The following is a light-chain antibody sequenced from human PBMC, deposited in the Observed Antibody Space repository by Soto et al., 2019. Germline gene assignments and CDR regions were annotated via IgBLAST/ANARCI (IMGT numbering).Light chain of an antibody. CDR2: AAS. CDR3: QQRSNWPSWT. J-gene: IGKJ1*01. Sequence: DIQMTQSPSTLSASVGDRVTITCRASQGISSYLAWYQQKPGKAPKLLIYAASTLQSGVPSRFSGSGSGTEFTLTISSLQPEDFAVYYCQQRSNWPSWTFGQGTKVDI. CDR1: QGISSY. V-gene: IGKV1-9*01.